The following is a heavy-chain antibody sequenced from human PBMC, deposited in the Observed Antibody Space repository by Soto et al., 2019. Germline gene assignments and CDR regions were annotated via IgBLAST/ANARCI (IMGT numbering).Heavy chain of an antibody. CDR2: IFSSGTT. CDR1: GDSISSGNKY. V-gene: IGHV4-30-4*01. CDR3: ARVPSPFDYYYAMDV. J-gene: IGHJ6*02. Sequence: PSETLSLTCTVSGDSISSGNKYWSWIRQAPGKGLEWIGYIFSSGTTYYNPSLKSRLTMSLDTSQNQFSLRLASVTDADSVVYYCARVPSPFDYYYAMDVWGQGTTVTVSS. D-gene: IGHD3-16*01.